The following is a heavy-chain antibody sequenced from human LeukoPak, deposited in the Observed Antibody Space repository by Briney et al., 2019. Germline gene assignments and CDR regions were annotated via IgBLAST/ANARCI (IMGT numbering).Heavy chain of an antibody. CDR3: VKDWSDEARCGGDCLDY. CDR2: ISPSGGRT. J-gene: IGHJ4*02. Sequence: PGGSLRLSCAASGLTFSNYAMAWVRQAPGKGLEWVSTISPSGGRTYCAGSVKGHFTISRDNSKNTLHLQMNSLRGEDTAIYYCVKDWSDEARCGGDCLDYWGQGTQVIVSS. V-gene: IGHV3-23*01. D-gene: IGHD2-21*02. CDR1: GLTFSNYA.